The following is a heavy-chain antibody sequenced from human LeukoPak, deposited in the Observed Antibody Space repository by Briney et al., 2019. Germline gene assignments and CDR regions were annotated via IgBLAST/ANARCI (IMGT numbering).Heavy chain of an antibody. V-gene: IGHV4-59*01. CDR2: IYYSGST. Sequence: NASETLSLTCTVSGGSISSYYWSWIRQPPGKGLEWIGYIYYSGSTNYNPSLKSRVSISVDTSKNQFSLKLSSLTAADTAVFYCARNLRDGHTFDYWGQGILVTVSS. CDR3: ARNLRDGHTFDY. J-gene: IGHJ4*02. D-gene: IGHD5-24*01. CDR1: GGSISSYY.